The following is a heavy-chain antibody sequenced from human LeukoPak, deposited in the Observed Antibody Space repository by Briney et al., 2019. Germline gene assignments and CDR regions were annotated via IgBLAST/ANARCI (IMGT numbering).Heavy chain of an antibody. CDR2: ISWNSGSI. J-gene: IGHJ4*02. Sequence: LAGGSLRLSCAASGFTFDDYAMHWVRQAPGKGLEWVSGISWNSGSIGYADSVKGRFTISRDNAKNSLYLQMNSLRAEDTALYYCAKLYGVRGVRDYWGQGTLVTVSS. V-gene: IGHV3-9*01. D-gene: IGHD3-10*01. CDR3: AKLYGVRGVRDY. CDR1: GFTFDDYA.